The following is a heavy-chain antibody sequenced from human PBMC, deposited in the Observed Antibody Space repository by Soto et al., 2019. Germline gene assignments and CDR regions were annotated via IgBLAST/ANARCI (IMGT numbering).Heavy chain of an antibody. D-gene: IGHD2-8*01. J-gene: IGHJ1*01. V-gene: IGHV4-30-4*01. CDR2: IHSSGSI. Sequence: SETLSLTCTVSGGSISSDDYYWSWIRQAPGRGLEWIGYIHSSGSIYYNPSLKSRATMSIDTAGNQFSLKLSSVTVADTAVYYCARDLDGLHDYTSGPFPRPGWGQGTLVTVSS. CDR3: ARDLDGLHDYTSGPFPRPG. CDR1: GGSISSDDYY.